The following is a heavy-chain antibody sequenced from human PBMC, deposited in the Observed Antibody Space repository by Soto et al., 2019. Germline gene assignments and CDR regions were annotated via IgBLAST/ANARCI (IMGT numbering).Heavy chain of an antibody. CDR2: ISISSSYI. CDR3: ARDQRGKWSISWYSRGY. CDR1: GFTFSSYS. Sequence: PGGSLRLSCAASGFTFSSYSMNWVRQAPGKGLEWVSSISISSSYIYYADSVKGRFTISRDNAKNSLYLQMNSLRAEDTAVYYCARDQRGKWSISWYSRGYLGQGTLVNVSA. J-gene: IGHJ4*02. D-gene: IGHD6-13*01. V-gene: IGHV3-21*01.